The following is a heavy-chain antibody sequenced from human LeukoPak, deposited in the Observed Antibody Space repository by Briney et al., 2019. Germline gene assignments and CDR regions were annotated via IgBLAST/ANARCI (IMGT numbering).Heavy chain of an antibody. CDR3: ARTYYDFWSGYRGPANWFDP. CDR2: IYYSGST. Sequence: SETLSLTCTVSGYSISSGYYWGWIRQPPGKGLEWIGYIYYSGSTNYNPSLKSRVTISVDTSKNQFSLKLSSVTAADTAVYYCARTYYDFWSGYRGPANWFDPWGQGTLVTVSS. V-gene: IGHV4-61*01. CDR1: GYSISSGYY. J-gene: IGHJ5*02. D-gene: IGHD3-3*01.